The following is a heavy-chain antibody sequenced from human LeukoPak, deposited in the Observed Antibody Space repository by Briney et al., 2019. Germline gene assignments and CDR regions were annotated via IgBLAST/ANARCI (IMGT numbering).Heavy chain of an antibody. D-gene: IGHD6-13*01. V-gene: IGHV3-74*01. Sequence: PGGSLRLSCAASGFTFSSHWMHWVRQAPGKGLVWVSRINSDGSSTIYADSVKGRFTISRDNARNTLYLQMNSLRAEDTAVYYCARHDSSWYEGFDIWGQGTMVTVSS. J-gene: IGHJ3*02. CDR3: ARHDSSWYEGFDI. CDR2: INSDGSST. CDR1: GFTFSSHW.